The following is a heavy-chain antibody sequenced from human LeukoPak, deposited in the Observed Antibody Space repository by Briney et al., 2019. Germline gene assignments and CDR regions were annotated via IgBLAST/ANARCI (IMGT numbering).Heavy chain of an antibody. CDR2: IRSKAYGGTT. D-gene: IGHD2-2*02. Sequence: GGSLRLSCTASGFTFGDYAMSWFRQAPGKGLEWVGFIRSKAYGGTTEYAASVKGRFTISRDDSKSIAYLQMNSLRAEDTAVYYCAKDPSYCSSTSCYTAYFQHWGQGTLVTVSS. V-gene: IGHV3-49*03. CDR3: AKDPSYCSSTSCYTAYFQH. J-gene: IGHJ1*01. CDR1: GFTFGDYA.